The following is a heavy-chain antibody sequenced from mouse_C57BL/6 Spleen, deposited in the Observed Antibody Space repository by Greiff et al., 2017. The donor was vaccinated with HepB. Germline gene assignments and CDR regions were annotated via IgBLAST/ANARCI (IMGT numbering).Heavy chain of an antibody. V-gene: IGHV1-69*01. D-gene: IGHD2-5*01. CDR1: GYTFTSYW. CDR2: IDPSDSYT. J-gene: IGHJ2*01. CDR3: ARGGYSNSFDY. Sequence: QVQLKQPGAELVMPGASVKLSCKASGYTFTSYWMHWVKQRPGQGLEWIGEIDPSDSYTNYNQKFKGKSTLTVDKSSSTAYMQLSSLTSEDSAVYYCARGGYSNSFDYWGQGTTLTVSS.